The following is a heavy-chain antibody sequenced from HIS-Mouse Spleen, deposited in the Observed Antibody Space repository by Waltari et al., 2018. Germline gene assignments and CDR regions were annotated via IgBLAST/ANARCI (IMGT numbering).Heavy chain of an antibody. CDR3: ARESPYSSSWYDWYFDL. Sequence: QLQLQESGPGLVKPSETLSLTCTVSGGSTSSSSYYWGWIRQPPRKGLGGVGSFYYSGNNNDNPSLKSRVTISVDTSKNQFSLKLSSVTAADTAVYYCARESPYSSSWYDWYFDLWGRGTLVTVSS. CDR1: GGSTSSSSYY. J-gene: IGHJ2*01. V-gene: IGHV4-39*07. D-gene: IGHD6-13*01. CDR2: FYYSGNN.